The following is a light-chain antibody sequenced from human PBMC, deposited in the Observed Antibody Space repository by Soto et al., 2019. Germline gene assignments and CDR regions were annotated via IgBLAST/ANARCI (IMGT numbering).Light chain of an antibody. CDR2: SAT. CDR1: QDISNF. V-gene: IGKV1-17*03. J-gene: IGKJ1*01. Sequence: IKMTHSPSDMSACVGDRVTIACRASQDISNFLVWFQQRPGKVPKRLIYSATRLESGVPSRFSGSGSGTEFTLTISILQPEHFATYYCLQHKSHLRTFGQGTKVDIK. CDR3: LQHKSHLRT.